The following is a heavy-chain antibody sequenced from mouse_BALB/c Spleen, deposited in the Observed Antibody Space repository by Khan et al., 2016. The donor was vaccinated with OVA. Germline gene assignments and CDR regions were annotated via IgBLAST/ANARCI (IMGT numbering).Heavy chain of an antibody. V-gene: IGHV1S81*02. Sequence: QVQLQQSGAELVKPGASVKLSCKASGYTFTNYWIHWVSQRPGQGLEWIGEIYPGDGRTNFNEKFKSKATLTVDKSSSTSYMQLSSLTSGDSAVYYCARNAYFGNYFDDWGQGTTLTVSS. J-gene: IGHJ2*01. D-gene: IGHD2-10*01. CDR3: ARNAYFGNYFDD. CDR1: GYTFTNYW. CDR2: IYPGDGRT.